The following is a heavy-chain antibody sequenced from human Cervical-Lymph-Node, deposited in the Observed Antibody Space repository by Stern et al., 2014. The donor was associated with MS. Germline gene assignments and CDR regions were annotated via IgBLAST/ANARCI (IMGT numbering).Heavy chain of an antibody. D-gene: IGHD5-12*01. CDR2: ISYDGSNK. CDR3: ARGGAVATSDYYFDY. J-gene: IGHJ4*02. V-gene: IGHV3-30*01. CDR1: GFTFSYHA. Sequence: VQLLESGGGVVQPGRSLRLSCAASGFTFSYHAMHWVRQAPGKGLEWVAVISYDGSNKSDADTVKGRFTMSRDNSRSTLYLQMNSLRVDDTAVYYCARGGAVATSDYYFDYWGQGILVTVSS.